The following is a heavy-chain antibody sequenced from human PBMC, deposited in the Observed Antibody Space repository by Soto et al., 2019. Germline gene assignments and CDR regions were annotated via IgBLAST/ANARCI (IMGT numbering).Heavy chain of an antibody. Sequence: GVLRLSCAASGFTFSSFAMSCVRQAPGKGLEWVSSISGSGVSTYYADSVKGRFTISRDNSKSIAYLQMNSLKTEDTAVYYCTRDDTYYYDSSGYSPFDYWGQGTLVTVSS. J-gene: IGHJ4*02. V-gene: IGHV3-23*01. CDR1: GFTFSSFA. D-gene: IGHD3-22*01. CDR3: TRDDTYYYDSSGYSPFDY. CDR2: ISGSGVST.